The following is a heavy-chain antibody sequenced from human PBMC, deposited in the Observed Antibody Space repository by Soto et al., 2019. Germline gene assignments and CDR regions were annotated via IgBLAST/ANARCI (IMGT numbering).Heavy chain of an antibody. Sequence: QVQLVQSGAEVKKPGSSVKVSCRASGGTFSSYVITWVRQAPGQGLEWMGDIMPMFGTPNYAQKFLGRLTITADESTSTAYMELSSLRSDDTAVYYCAKLGEMSWFDPWGQGTLVTVSS. J-gene: IGHJ5*02. CDR3: AKLGEMSWFDP. V-gene: IGHV1-69*01. CDR1: GGTFSSYV. D-gene: IGHD3-10*01. CDR2: IMPMFGTP.